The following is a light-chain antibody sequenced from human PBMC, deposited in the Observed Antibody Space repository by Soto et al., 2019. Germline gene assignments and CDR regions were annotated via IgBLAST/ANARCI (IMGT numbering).Light chain of an antibody. CDR2: LNSDGSH. CDR3: QTWGTGIQV. V-gene: IGLV4-69*01. J-gene: IGLJ2*01. CDR1: SGHSSYA. Sequence: QPVLTQSPSASASLGASVKLTCTLSSGHSSYAIAWHQQQPGKGPRYLMKLNSDGSHTKGDGIPDRFSGSSSGAERYLTISSLQSEDEADYYCQTWGTGIQVFGGGTKVTVL.